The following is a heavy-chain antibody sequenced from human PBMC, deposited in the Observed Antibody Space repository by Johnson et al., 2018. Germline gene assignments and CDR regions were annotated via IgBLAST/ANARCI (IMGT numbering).Heavy chain of an antibody. CDR2: ISWNSGKI. CDR3: VKGSTGAASSGGCVQH. V-gene: IGHV3-9*01. J-gene: IGHJ1*01. Sequence: VQLVESGGGLVQPGRSLRLSCAASGFIFDDYAMPWVRQAPGKGLEWVSDISWNSGKIAYADSVKGRFTISRDNAKKSLYLQMNSLRPEGTAVYYCVKGSTGAASSGGCVQHGGQGTLVTVAS. D-gene: IGHD3-22*01. CDR1: GFIFDDYA.